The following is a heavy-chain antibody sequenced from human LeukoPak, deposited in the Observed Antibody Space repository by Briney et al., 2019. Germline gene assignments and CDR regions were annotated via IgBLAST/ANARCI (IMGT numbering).Heavy chain of an antibody. CDR3: AREQYGDYFDY. Sequence: GGSLRLSCAASGFTFNSYWMSWVRQAPGKGLEWVANIKQDGSQKYYVDSVKGRFTISRDNAKNSLYPQLNSPRAEDTAVYYCAREQYGDYFDYWGQGTLVTVSS. D-gene: IGHD4-17*01. V-gene: IGHV3-7*01. J-gene: IGHJ4*02. CDR2: IKQDGSQK. CDR1: GFTFNSYW.